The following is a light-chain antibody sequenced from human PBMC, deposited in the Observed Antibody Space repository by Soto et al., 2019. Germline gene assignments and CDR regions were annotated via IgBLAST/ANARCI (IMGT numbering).Light chain of an antibody. CDR1: QSVSSSY. J-gene: IGKJ3*01. Sequence: EIVLTQSPGTLSLSPGERATLSCRASQSVSSSYLAWYQQKPGQAPRLLIYGASSRATGIPDRFSGSGSGTDFTRTISRLEPEDFEVYYCQQYGSSFTFGPGTKVYIK. CDR2: GAS. V-gene: IGKV3-20*01. CDR3: QQYGSSFT.